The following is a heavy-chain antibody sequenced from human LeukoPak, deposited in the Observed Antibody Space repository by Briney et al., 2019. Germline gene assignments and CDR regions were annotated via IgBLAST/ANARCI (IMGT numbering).Heavy chain of an antibody. Sequence: PSQTLSLTCTVSGGSISSGDYYWSWIRQPPGKGLEWIGYIYYSGSTYYNPSLKSRVTISVDTSKNQFSLKLSSVTAADTAVYYCARAGEDIVVVPAAPTRFDPWGQGTLVTVSS. CDR3: ARAGEDIVVVPAAPTRFDP. J-gene: IGHJ5*02. D-gene: IGHD2-2*01. CDR1: GGSISSGDYY. CDR2: IYYSGST. V-gene: IGHV4-30-4*08.